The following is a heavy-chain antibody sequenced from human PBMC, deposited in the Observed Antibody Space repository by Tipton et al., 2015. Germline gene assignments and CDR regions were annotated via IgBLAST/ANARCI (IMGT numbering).Heavy chain of an antibody. CDR3: ASLRNAFCSSTSCQGDFDL. J-gene: IGHJ2*01. CDR1: SGSVSSGRYY. CDR2: INYSGST. D-gene: IGHD2-2*01. V-gene: IGHV4-61*01. Sequence: TLSLTCSVSSGSVSSGRYYWSWIRQTPGKGLEWLAFINYSGSTKYNPPLKSRVTISIDTANNQFSLKLTSVIASDEAVYYCASLRNAFCSSTSCQGDFDLWGRGTPVTVSS.